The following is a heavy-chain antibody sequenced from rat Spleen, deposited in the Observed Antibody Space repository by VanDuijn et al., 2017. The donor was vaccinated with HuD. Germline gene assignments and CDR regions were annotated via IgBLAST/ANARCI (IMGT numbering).Heavy chain of an antibody. J-gene: IGHJ3*01. Sequence: QVQLKESGPDLVQPSQTLSLTCTVSGLSLIRYHVHWVRQPPGKGLEWMGVMWSDGDTSYNSVLKSRLSISRDTSKSQVFLKMNNLQTDDTAIYFCTRSYGGYSSNWFPYWGQGTLVTVSS. D-gene: IGHD1-11*01. CDR2: MWSDGDT. CDR3: TRSYGGYSSNWFPY. V-gene: IGHV2-32*01. CDR1: GLSLIRYH.